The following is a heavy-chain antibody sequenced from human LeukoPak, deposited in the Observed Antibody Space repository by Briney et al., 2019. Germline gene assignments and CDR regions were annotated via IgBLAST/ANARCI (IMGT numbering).Heavy chain of an antibody. CDR3: ARPRSPGVYYYYGMDV. CDR1: GYIFTSYY. D-gene: IGHD3-3*01. J-gene: IGHJ6*02. V-gene: IGHV1-46*01. CDR2: INPSGGST. Sequence: GASVKVSCKASGYIFTSYYIHWVRQAPGQGLEWMGIINPSGGSTSYAQKFQGRVTLTRDTSTSTVYMELSSLRSEDTAVYYCARPRSPGVYYYYGMDVWGQGTTVTVSS.